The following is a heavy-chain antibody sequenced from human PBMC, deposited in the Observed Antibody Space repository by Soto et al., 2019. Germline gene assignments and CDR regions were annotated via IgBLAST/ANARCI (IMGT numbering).Heavy chain of an antibody. D-gene: IGHD2-15*01. CDR3: TTTPGIVVVVAATGTWYFDY. Sequence: GGSLRLSCAASGFTFSNAWMSWVRQAPGKGLEWVGRIKSKTDGGTTDYAAPVKGRFTISRDDSKNTLYLQMNSLKTEDTAVYYCTTTPGIVVVVAATGTWYFDYWGQGTLVTVSS. J-gene: IGHJ4*02. V-gene: IGHV3-15*01. CDR2: IKSKTDGGTT. CDR1: GFTFSNAW.